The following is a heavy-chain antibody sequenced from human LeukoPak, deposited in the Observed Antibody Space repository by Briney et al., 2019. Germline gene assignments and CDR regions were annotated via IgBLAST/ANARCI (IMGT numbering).Heavy chain of an antibody. Sequence: GGSLRLSCAASGFTFTSYAMSWVRQAPGKGLEWVSTISSSGGSTYYADSVKGRFTISRDNSQNTLYLQMNSLRAEDTAVYYCATWNYVAYWGQGTLVTVSS. CDR1: GFTFTSYA. D-gene: IGHD3-16*01. V-gene: IGHV3-23*01. CDR3: ATWNYVAY. CDR2: ISSSGGST. J-gene: IGHJ4*02.